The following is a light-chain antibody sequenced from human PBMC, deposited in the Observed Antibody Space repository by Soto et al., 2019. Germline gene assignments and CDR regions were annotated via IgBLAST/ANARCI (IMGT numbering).Light chain of an antibody. V-gene: IGKV3-20*01. CDR2: AAS. Sequence: VLTQSPGTLSLSPGERATLSCRASQSISSSYLAWYQQKPGQPPRLLIYAASSRATGIPDNFSGSGSGTDFTLTISRLEPEDFAVYYCQHYGSSPFGGGTKV. CDR1: QSISSSY. J-gene: IGKJ4*01. CDR3: QHYGSSP.